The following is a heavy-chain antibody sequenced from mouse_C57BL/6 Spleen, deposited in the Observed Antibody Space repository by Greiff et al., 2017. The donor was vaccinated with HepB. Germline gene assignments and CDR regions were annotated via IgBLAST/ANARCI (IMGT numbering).Heavy chain of an antibody. J-gene: IGHJ2*01. CDR1: GYTFTNYW. Sequence: VQLQQSGAELVRPGTSVKMSCKASGYTFTNYWIGWAKQRPGHGLEWIGDIYPGGGYTNYNEKFKGKSTLTADKSSSTAYMQFSSLTSEDSAIYYCARAGYGSAYFDYWGQGTTLTVSS. V-gene: IGHV1-63*01. D-gene: IGHD2-2*01. CDR3: ARAGYGSAYFDY. CDR2: IYPGGGYT.